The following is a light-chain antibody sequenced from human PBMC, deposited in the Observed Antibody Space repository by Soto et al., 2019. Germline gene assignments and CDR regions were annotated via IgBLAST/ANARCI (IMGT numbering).Light chain of an antibody. CDR2: GVS. Sequence: EIVLTQSPATLSLSPGDTATLSCRASQSVSSYLAWYQQKPGQAPRLLIYGVSNMATGIPARFSGSGSGTDFTLTIGSLEPEDFAVYYCQQRSNWPRTFGQGTKVEIK. J-gene: IGKJ2*01. CDR3: QQRSNWPRT. CDR1: QSVSSY. V-gene: IGKV3-11*01.